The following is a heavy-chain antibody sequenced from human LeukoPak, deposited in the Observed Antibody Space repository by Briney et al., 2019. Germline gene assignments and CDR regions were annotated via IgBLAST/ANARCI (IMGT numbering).Heavy chain of an antibody. CDR2: MSPSGSS. D-gene: IGHD3-22*01. Sequence: SETLSLTCAVYGGSFSDYYWTWIRQTPGKGLEWIGEMSPSGSSNYNPSLKSRVTISVDTSKIQFSLKLRSVTAADTAVYYCARGRQDVNMILVVMAGVSYYLDVWSKGTTVTVS. CDR1: GGSFSDYY. J-gene: IGHJ6*03. CDR3: ARGRQDVNMILVVMAGVSYYLDV. V-gene: IGHV4-34*01.